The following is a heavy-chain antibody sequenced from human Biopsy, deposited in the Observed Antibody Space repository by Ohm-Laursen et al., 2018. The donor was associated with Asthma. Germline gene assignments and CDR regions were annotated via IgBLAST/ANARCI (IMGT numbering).Heavy chain of an antibody. D-gene: IGHD6-19*01. V-gene: IGHV3-20*01. Sequence: GSLRLPCAASGFTFDDYGMSWARQAPGKGLDWVSGINWNGGSTGYADSVKGRFTISRDNAKNSLYLQMNSLRAEDTALYHCGRDMGGFGSGWFPVEFWGQGTLVTVSS. CDR3: GRDMGGFGSGWFPVEF. CDR2: INWNGGST. CDR1: GFTFDDYG. J-gene: IGHJ4*02.